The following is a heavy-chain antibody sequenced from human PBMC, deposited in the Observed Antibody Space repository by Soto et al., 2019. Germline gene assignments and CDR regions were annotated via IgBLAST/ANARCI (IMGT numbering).Heavy chain of an antibody. J-gene: IGHJ3*02. CDR3: AAVGATHQGYAFDI. Sequence: SVKVSCKSSGFTFTSSSMQWARQARGQRLEWIGWIVVGSGNTNYAQKFQERVTITRDMSTSTAYMELSSLRSEDTAVYYCAAVGATHQGYAFDIWGQGTMVTVSS. V-gene: IGHV1-58*02. CDR2: IVVGSGNT. CDR1: GFTFTSSS. D-gene: IGHD1-26*01.